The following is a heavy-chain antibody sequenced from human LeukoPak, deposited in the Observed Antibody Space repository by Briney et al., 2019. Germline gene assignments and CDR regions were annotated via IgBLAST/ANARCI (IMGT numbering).Heavy chain of an antibody. CDR2: ISYDGSNK. CDR3: AGRPTGYSSGYIH. V-gene: IGHV3-30*03. J-gene: IGHJ4*02. CDR1: GFTFSSYG. D-gene: IGHD5-18*01. Sequence: GGSLRLSCAASGFTFSSYGMHWVRQAPGKGLERVAVISYDGSNKYYADSVKGRFTISRDNSENIVYLQMNNLRVEDTAVYYCAGRPTGYSSGYIHWGQGTLVTVSS.